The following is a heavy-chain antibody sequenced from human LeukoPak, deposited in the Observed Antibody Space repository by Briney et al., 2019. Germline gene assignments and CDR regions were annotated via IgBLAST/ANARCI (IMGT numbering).Heavy chain of an antibody. CDR1: GASINKYY. V-gene: IGHV4-59*12. Sequence: SETLSLTCTVSGASINKYYWNWVRQPPGKGLEWIGYFFYSGSTRYNPSLKSRVTISVDRSKNQFSLKLSSVTAADTAVYYCARGIELRLGELFFGMDVWGQGTTVTVSS. CDR3: ARGIELRLGELFFGMDV. D-gene: IGHD3-16*01. J-gene: IGHJ6*02. CDR2: FFYSGST.